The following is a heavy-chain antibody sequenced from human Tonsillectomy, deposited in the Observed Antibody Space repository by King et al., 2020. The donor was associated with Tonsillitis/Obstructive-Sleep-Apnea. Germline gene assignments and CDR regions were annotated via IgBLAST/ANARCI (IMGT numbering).Heavy chain of an antibody. Sequence: VQLVQSGAEVKKPGASVKVSCKASGYTCTSYAMHWVRQAPGQRLEWMGWINAGNGNTKYSQKFQGRVTITRDTSASTAYMELSSLRSEDTAVYYCARDRPYCSSTSCYLSRAFDIWGQGTMVTVSS. V-gene: IGHV1-3*01. CDR2: INAGNGNT. CDR3: ARDRPYCSSTSCYLSRAFDI. J-gene: IGHJ3*02. D-gene: IGHD2-2*01. CDR1: GYTCTSYA.